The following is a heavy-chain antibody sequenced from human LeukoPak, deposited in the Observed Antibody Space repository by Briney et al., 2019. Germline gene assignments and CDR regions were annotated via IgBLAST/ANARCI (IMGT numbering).Heavy chain of an antibody. D-gene: IGHD3-22*01. J-gene: IGHJ4*02. CDR1: GGSFSGYY. CDR3: ARFNYYDSRGYYSFDY. Sequence: SETLSLTFAVYGGSFSGYYWSWIRQAPGNGLEWIGELNHSGSTNYNPSLKSRVTISVDTSKNQFSLKLSSVTAADTAVYYCARFNYYDSRGYYSFDYWGQGTLVTVSS. CDR2: LNHSGST. V-gene: IGHV4-34*01.